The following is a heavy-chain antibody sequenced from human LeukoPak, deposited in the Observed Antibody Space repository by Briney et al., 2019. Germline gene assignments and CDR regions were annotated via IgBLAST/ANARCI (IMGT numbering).Heavy chain of an antibody. Sequence: GGSLRLSCAASGFTFSSYAMSWVRQAPGKGLEWVSGISGSGGSTYYADSVKGRFTISRDNSKNTLYLQMNSLRAEDTAVYYCATRSVVPAATHFDYWGQGTLVTVSS. V-gene: IGHV3-23*01. J-gene: IGHJ4*02. CDR3: ATRSVVPAATHFDY. CDR1: GFTFSSYA. D-gene: IGHD2-2*01. CDR2: ISGSGGST.